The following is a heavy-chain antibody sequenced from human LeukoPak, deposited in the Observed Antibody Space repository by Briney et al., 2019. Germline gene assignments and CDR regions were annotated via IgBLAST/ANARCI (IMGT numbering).Heavy chain of an antibody. Sequence: GGSLRLSCAASGFTFSSYSMNWVRQAPGKGLEWVSYISSSSSTIYYADSVKGRFTISRDNAKNSLYLQMNSLRAEDTAVYYCARVWGIAARPGDYWGQGTLVTVSS. V-gene: IGHV3-48*01. D-gene: IGHD6-6*01. J-gene: IGHJ4*02. CDR1: GFTFSSYS. CDR3: ARVWGIAARPGDY. CDR2: ISSSSSTI.